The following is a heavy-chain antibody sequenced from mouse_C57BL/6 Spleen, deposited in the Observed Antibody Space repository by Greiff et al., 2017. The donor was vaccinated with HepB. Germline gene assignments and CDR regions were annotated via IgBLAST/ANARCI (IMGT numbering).Heavy chain of an antibody. Sequence: QVQLQQPGAELVKPGASVKVSCKASGYTFTSYWMHWVKQRPGQGLEWIGRINPSDSDTNYNQKFKGKATLTVDKSSSTAYMQLSSLTSEDSAVYYCAIWGSYALYYYAMDYWGQGTSVTVSS. J-gene: IGHJ4*01. CDR3: AIWGSYALYYYAMDY. D-gene: IGHD1-1*02. V-gene: IGHV1-74*01. CDR2: INPSDSDT. CDR1: GYTFTSYW.